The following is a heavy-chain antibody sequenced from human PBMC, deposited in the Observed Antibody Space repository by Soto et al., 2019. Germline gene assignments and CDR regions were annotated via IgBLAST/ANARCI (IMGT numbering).Heavy chain of an antibody. CDR3: AVLWFGELLFPDAFDI. V-gene: IGHV3-72*01. J-gene: IGHJ3*02. D-gene: IGHD3-10*01. CDR1: GFTFSDHY. Sequence: EVQLVECGGGLVQPGGSLRLSCAASGFTFSDHYMDWVRQAPGKGLEWVGRTRNKANSYTTEYAASVKGRFTISRDDSKNSLYLQMNSLKTEDTAVYYCAVLWFGELLFPDAFDIWGQGTMVTVSS. CDR2: TRNKANSYTT.